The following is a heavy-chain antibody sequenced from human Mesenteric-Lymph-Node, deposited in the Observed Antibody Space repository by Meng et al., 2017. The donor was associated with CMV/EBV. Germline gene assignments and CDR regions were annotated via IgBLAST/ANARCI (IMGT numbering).Heavy chain of an antibody. J-gene: IGHJ4*02. V-gene: IGHV3-7*01. D-gene: IGHD3-22*01. CDR2: IKQDGSEK. Sequence: GESLKISCAASGFTFRSYWMTWVRQAPGKGLEWVANIKQDGSEKYYLDSVKGRFTVSRDNAKNSLYLQMNSLRGEDTAVYYCARGGDYYDSSGYYYFDYWGQGTLVTVSS. CDR3: ARGGDYYDSSGYYYFDY. CDR1: GFTFRSYW.